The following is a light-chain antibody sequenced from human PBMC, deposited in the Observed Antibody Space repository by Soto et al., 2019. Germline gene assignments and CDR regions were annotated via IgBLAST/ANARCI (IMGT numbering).Light chain of an antibody. J-gene: IGKJ1*01. CDR2: DAS. CDR3: QQYHTSPLT. Sequence: EIVLTQSPGTLSLSPGERATLSCRASQSVSYYLAWYQQKPGQAPRLLIYDASSRATGVPDRFSGSGSGTDFTLTISRLEPEDFAVYYCQQYHTSPLTFGQGTKVDIK. CDR1: QSVSYY. V-gene: IGKV3-20*01.